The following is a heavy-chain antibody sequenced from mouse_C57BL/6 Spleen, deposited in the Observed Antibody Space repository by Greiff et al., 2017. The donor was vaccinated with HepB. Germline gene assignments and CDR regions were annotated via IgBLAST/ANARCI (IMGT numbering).Heavy chain of an antibody. CDR3: AKGSYYYGSSSYWYFDV. Sequence: VQLQQSGAELMKPGASVKLSCKATGYTFTGYWIEWVKQRPGHGLEWIGEILPGSGSTNYNEKFKGKATFTADTSSNTAYMQLSSLTTEDTAIYYCAKGSYYYGSSSYWYFDVWGTGTTVTVSS. V-gene: IGHV1-9*01. CDR2: ILPGSGST. CDR1: GYTFTGYW. J-gene: IGHJ1*03. D-gene: IGHD1-1*01.